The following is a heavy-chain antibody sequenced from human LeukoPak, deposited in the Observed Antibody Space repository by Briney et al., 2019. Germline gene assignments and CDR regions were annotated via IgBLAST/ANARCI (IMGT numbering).Heavy chain of an antibody. D-gene: IGHD3-22*01. CDR2: ISSSGSTI. J-gene: IGHJ3*02. CDR1: GFTFSDYY. V-gene: IGHV3-11*01. Sequence: GRSLRLSCAASGFTFSDYYMSWIRQAPGKGLEWVSYISSSGSTIYYADSVKGRFTISRDNAKNSLYLQMNSLRAEDTAVYYCAREGTYYYDSSGPDAFDIWGQGTMVTVSS. CDR3: AREGTYYYDSSGPDAFDI.